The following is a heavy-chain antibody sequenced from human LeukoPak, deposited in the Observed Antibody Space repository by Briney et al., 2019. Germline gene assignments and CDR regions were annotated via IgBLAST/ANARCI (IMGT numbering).Heavy chain of an antibody. Sequence: GGSLRLSCAASGFTFDDYAMHWVRQAPGKGLEWVSGVTWNSGSIGYADSVKGRFTISRDNAKNSLYLQMNSLRAEDTASYYCAKALVRGVIITNFDYWGQGTLVTVSS. CDR1: GFTFDDYA. CDR3: AKALVRGVIITNFDY. CDR2: VTWNSGSI. J-gene: IGHJ4*02. D-gene: IGHD3-10*01. V-gene: IGHV3-9*01.